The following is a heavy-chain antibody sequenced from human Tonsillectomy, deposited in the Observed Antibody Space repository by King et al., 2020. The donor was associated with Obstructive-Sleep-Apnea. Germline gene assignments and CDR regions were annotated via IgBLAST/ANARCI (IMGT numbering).Heavy chain of an antibody. J-gene: IGHJ4*02. CDR2: ISSSSSYT. V-gene: IGHV3-11*06. Sequence: VQLVESGGGLVKPGGSLRLSCAASGFTFSDYYMSWIRQAPGKGLEWVSYISSSSSYTNYADSVKGRFTISRDNAKNSLYLQKNSLRAEDTAVYYCARSGTKSVKRFDYWGQGTLVTVSS. CDR3: ARSGTKSVKRFDY. CDR1: GFTFSDYY.